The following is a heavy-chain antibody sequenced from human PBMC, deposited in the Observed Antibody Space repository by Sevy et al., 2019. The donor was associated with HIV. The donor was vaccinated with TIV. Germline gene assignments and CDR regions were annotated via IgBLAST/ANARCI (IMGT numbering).Heavy chain of an antibody. CDR1: GFTFSSYG. CDR3: AKVPAGGTTLYYYYYMDV. Sequence: GGSLRLSCAASGFTFSSYGMHWVRQAPGKGLEWVAFIRYDGSNKYYADSVKGRFTISRDNSKNTRYLQMNSLRAEETAVYYCAKVPAGGTTLYYYYYMDVWGKGTTVTVSS. D-gene: IGHD1-7*01. V-gene: IGHV3-30*02. CDR2: IRYDGSNK. J-gene: IGHJ6*03.